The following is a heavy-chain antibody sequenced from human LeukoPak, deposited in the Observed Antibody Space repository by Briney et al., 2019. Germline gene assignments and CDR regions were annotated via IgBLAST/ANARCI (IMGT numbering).Heavy chain of an antibody. Sequence: GASVNVSCKASGGTFSSYAISWVRQAPGQGLEWMGGIIPIFGTANYAQKFQGRVTITADESTSTAYMELSSLRSEDTAVYYCARGGDSGGYNPLDYWGQGTLVTVSS. CDR2: IIPIFGTA. CDR3: ARGGDSGGYNPLDY. J-gene: IGHJ4*02. V-gene: IGHV1-69*13. D-gene: IGHD3-22*01. CDR1: GGTFSSYA.